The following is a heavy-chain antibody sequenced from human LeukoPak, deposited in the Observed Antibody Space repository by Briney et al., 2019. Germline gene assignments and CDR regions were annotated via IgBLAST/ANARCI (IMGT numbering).Heavy chain of an antibody. Sequence: SETLSLTCTVSGYSISSGYYWGWIRQPPGKGLEWIGSIYHSGSTYYNPSLKSRVTISVDTSKNQFSLKLSSVTAADTAVYYCARDWGIAARDWFDPWGQGTLVTVSS. D-gene: IGHD6-13*01. V-gene: IGHV4-38-2*02. CDR3: ARDWGIAARDWFDP. CDR1: GYSISSGYY. J-gene: IGHJ5*02. CDR2: IYHSGST.